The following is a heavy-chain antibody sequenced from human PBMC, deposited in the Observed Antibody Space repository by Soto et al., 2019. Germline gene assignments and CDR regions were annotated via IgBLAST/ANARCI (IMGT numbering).Heavy chain of an antibody. J-gene: IGHJ3*01. CDR3: ASLHHERFGDDTLDT. Sequence: SETLSLTCTVSGGSITSGPYFWGWIRQPPGKGLEWIANIYYSGRTYYNPSLESRVTMSVDTSRGQFFLDLNSVTAADSAVYYCASLHHERFGDDTLDTWGQGTMVTVSS. V-gene: IGHV4-39*01. CDR2: IYYSGRT. CDR1: GGSITSGPYF. D-gene: IGHD3-10*01.